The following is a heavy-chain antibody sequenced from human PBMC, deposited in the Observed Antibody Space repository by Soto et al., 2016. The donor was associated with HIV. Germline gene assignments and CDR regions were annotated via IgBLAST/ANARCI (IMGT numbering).Heavy chain of an antibody. CDR1: GFTFSNAW. J-gene: IGHJ5*02. CDR3: TTLPPSCGPDNWFDP. CDR2: IKSKTDGGTT. V-gene: IGHV3-15*01. Sequence: EVQLVESGGGLVKPGGSLRLSCAASGFTFSNAWMSWVRQAPGKGLEWVGRIKSKTDGGTTDYAAPVKGRFTISRDDYKNTLYLQMNSLKTEDTAVYYCTTLPPSCGPDNWFDPGAREPWSPSPQ. D-gene: IGHD2-21*01.